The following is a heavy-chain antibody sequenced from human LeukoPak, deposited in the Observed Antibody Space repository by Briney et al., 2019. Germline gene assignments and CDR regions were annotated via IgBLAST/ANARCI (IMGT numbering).Heavy chain of an antibody. CDR2: ISAYNGNT. D-gene: IGHD3-3*01. J-gene: IGHJ4*02. Sequence: ASVKVSCKASGYTFTSYGISWVRQAPGQGLEWMGRISAYNGNTNYAQKLQGRVTMTTDTSTSTAYMELRSLRSDDTAVYYCARADTYYDFWSGYWETYYFDYWGQGTLVTVSS. CDR1: GYTFTSYG. V-gene: IGHV1-18*01. CDR3: ARADTYYDFWSGYWETYYFDY.